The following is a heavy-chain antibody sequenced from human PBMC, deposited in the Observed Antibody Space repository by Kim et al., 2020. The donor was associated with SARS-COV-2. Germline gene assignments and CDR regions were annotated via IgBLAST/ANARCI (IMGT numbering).Heavy chain of an antibody. CDR2: ISYDGSNK. D-gene: IGHD1-26*01. CDR3: ARQSGGSYYASFDY. V-gene: IGHV3-33*05. J-gene: IGHJ4*02. Sequence: GGSLRLSCAASGFTFSSYGMHWVRQAPGKGLEWVAVISYDGSNKYFADSVKGRFTISRDNSKNTLYLQMNSLRAEDTAVYYCARQSGGSYYASFDYWGQG. CDR1: GFTFSSYG.